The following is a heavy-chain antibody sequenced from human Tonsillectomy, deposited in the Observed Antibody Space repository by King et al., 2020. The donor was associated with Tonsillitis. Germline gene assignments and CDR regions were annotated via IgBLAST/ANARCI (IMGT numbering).Heavy chain of an antibody. CDR2: IIGSGIST. Sequence: VQLVESGGGLVQPRGSLRLSCAASGFTFSSYAMSWLRQTPGKGLEWVSSIIGSGISTFYADFVKGRFTVSRDNSKNTLYLQMSSLRAEDTAVYYCARWGIAAADFDFWGQGTLVTVSS. CDR3: ARWGIAAADFDF. V-gene: IGHV3-23*04. D-gene: IGHD6-13*01. CDR1: GFTFSSYA. J-gene: IGHJ4*02.